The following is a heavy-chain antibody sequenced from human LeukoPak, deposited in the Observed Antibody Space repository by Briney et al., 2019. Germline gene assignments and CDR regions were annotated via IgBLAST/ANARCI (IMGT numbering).Heavy chain of an antibody. D-gene: IGHD2-21*01. CDR1: GGTFSSYA. CDR2: IIPIFGTA. J-gene: IGHJ3*02. CDR3: ARAADCVNSAFDI. Sequence: ASVKVSCKASGGTFSSYAISSVRQAPGQGLEWMGRIIPIFGTANYAPKSQGKVTITTDESTSTAYMSLGRLTSEDTPVYYCARAADCVNSAFDIWGQRTVVTVSS. V-gene: IGHV1-69*05.